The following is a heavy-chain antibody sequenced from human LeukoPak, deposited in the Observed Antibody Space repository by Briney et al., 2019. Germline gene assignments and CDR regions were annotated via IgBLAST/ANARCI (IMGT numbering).Heavy chain of an antibody. Sequence: SETLSLTCCVSGGSISGYYSSWIRQPPGKGLEWFGYIYYSGTTIYNPSLKSRLTISLDTSKNQFSLNLSSVTAADTAVYYCARDETHFYGSGSSNWFDSWGQGILVTVSS. CDR3: ARDETHFYGSGSSNWFDS. CDR2: IYYSGTT. D-gene: IGHD3-10*01. V-gene: IGHV4-59*12. CDR1: GGSISGYY. J-gene: IGHJ5*01.